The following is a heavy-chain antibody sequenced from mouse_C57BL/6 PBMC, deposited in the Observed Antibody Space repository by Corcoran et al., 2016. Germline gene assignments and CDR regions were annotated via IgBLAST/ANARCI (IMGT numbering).Heavy chain of an antibody. D-gene: IGHD1-1*01. CDR2: ISYDGSN. Sequence: DVQLQESGPGLVKPSQSLSLTCSVTGYSITSGYYWNWIRQFPGNKLEWMGYISYDGSNNYNPSLKNRISITRDTSKNQFFLKLNSVTTEDTATYYCAREENYGSSFRYWYFDVWGTGTTVTVSS. J-gene: IGHJ1*03. CDR3: AREENYGSSFRYWYFDV. CDR1: GYSITSGYY. V-gene: IGHV3-6*01.